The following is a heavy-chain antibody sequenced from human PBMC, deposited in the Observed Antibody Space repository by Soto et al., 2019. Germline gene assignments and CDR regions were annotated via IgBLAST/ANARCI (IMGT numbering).Heavy chain of an antibody. V-gene: IGHV4-4*07. CDR1: GGATSSFY. Sequence: SETLSLTCTVSGGATSSFYWSWVRQPAGKGLEWVGRISVNGGANYNPSLKSRGTMSIDTSKNQIFLRLSNVTAADTAVYYCTRDILPYGLDVWGQGTTVTVSS. CDR2: ISVNGGA. D-gene: IGHD2-15*01. CDR3: TRDILPYGLDV. J-gene: IGHJ6*02.